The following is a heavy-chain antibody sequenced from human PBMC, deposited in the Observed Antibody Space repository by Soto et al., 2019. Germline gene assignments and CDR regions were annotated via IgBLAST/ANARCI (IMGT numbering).Heavy chain of an antibody. CDR3: ARGIAVAGTGGLLDV. J-gene: IGHJ6*02. CDR2: IYHSGST. CDR1: GGSISSSNW. D-gene: IGHD6-19*01. V-gene: IGHV4-4*02. Sequence: KTSETLSLTCAVSGGSISSSNWWSWVRQPPGKGLVWIGEIYHSGSTNYNPSLKSRVTISVDKSKNQFSLKLSSVTAADTAVYYCARGIAVAGTGGLLDVWGQGTTVTVSS.